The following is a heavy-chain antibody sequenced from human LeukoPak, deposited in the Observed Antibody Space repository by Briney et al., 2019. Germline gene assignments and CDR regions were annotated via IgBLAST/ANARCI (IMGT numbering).Heavy chain of an antibody. CDR3: ARIHSYSSSWSPYYFDY. CDR2: IYYSGST. V-gene: IGHV4-59*01. D-gene: IGHD6-13*01. CDR1: DGSISSYY. Sequence: PSETLSLTCTVSDGSISSYYWSWIRQPTGKGLEWIGYIYYSGSTNYNPSLKSRVTISVDTSKNQFSLKLSSVTAADTAVYYCARIHSYSSSWSPYYFDYWGQGTLVTVSS. J-gene: IGHJ4*02.